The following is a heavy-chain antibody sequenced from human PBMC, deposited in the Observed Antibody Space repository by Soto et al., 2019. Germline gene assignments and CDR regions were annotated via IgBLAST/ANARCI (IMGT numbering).Heavy chain of an antibody. V-gene: IGHV3-23*01. CDR2: ISGGGGST. D-gene: IGHD1-26*01. Sequence: PGGSLRLSCAASGFSFNIFAMNWVRQAPGKGLEWVSGISGGGGSTYYADSVKGRFTISRDNSKNTLYLQMNSLRAEDTAVYYCAKDSGPRVFNSGFDYWGQGTLVTVSS. J-gene: IGHJ4*02. CDR3: AKDSGPRVFNSGFDY. CDR1: GFSFNIFA.